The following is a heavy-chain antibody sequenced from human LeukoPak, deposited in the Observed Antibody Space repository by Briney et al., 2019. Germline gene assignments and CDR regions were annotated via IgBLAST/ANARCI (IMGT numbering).Heavy chain of an antibody. V-gene: IGHV3-11*01. J-gene: IGHJ5*02. CDR2: ISSSGSTI. CDR1: GFTFSDYY. CDR3: ARDITIFGVDNWFDP. D-gene: IGHD3-3*01. Sequence: PGGSLRLSCAASGFTFSDYYMSWIRQAPGKGLEWVSYISSSGSTIYYADSVKGRFTISRDNAKNSLYLQMNSLRAEDTAVYYCARDITIFGVDNWFDPWGQGTLVTVSS.